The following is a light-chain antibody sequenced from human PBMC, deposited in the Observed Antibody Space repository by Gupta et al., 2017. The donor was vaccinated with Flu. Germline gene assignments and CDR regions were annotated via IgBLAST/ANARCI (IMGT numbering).Light chain of an antibody. Sequence: FILTQPHSVSESPGQTVTISCTRSSGSIASNSVHWYQQRPGSSPTTVIYEQHERHSRVPDRFSGSIDSSSNSASLTISGRETEDEADYYCESFDSSPRGVFGGGTKLTVL. V-gene: IGLV6-57*01. CDR3: ESFDSSPRGV. J-gene: IGLJ3*02. CDR2: EQH. CDR1: SGSIASNS.